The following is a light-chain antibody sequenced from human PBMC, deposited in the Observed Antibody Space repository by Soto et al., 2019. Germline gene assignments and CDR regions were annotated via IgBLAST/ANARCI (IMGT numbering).Light chain of an antibody. V-gene: IGLV3-9*01. J-gene: IGLJ3*02. CDR2: RDT. CDR1: NIGSKN. Sequence: SYELTQPLSVSVALGQTARVTCGGNNIGSKNVHWYQQKPGQAPVLVIYRDTYRPSGIPERFSGSNSGNTATLTISRAQRGDEADYYCHMWDSSTVVFGGGTKLTVL. CDR3: HMWDSSTVV.